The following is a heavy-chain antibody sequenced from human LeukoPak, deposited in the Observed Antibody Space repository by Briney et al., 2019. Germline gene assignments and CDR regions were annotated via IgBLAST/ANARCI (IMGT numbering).Heavy chain of an antibody. D-gene: IGHD3-9*01. J-gene: IGHJ5*02. CDR2: IYYSGST. CDR1: GGSISSSSYY. Sequence: SETLSLTCTVSGGSISSSSYYWGWIRQPPGKGLEWIGSIYYSGSTYYNPSLKSRVTMSVDTSKNQFSLKLSSVTAADTAVYYCARENDYDVLTGYYSFWFDPWGQGTLVTVSS. CDR3: ARENDYDVLTGYYSFWFDP. V-gene: IGHV4-39*07.